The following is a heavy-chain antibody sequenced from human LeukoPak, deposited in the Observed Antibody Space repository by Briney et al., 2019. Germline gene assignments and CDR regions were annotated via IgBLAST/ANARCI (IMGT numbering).Heavy chain of an antibody. CDR3: AKDDSVDWLLLDY. D-gene: IGHD3-9*01. V-gene: IGHV3-23*01. Sequence: PGGSLTLSCAASVFTFSSYAMSWVRQAPGKGLEWVSAISDSSGSTYYADSVKGRFTISRDNYKNTLYLKMNSLRDEDTAVYYCAKDDSVDWLLLDYWGQGTLVTVSS. J-gene: IGHJ4*02. CDR1: VFTFSSYA. CDR2: ISDSSGST.